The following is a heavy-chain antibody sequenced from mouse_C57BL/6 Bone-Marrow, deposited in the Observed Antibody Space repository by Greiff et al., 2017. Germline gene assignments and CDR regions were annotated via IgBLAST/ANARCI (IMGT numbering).Heavy chain of an antibody. V-gene: IGHV1-69*01. CDR1: GYTFTSYW. Sequence: VQLQQPGAELVMPGASVKLSCKASGYTFTSYWMHWVKQRPGQGLEWIGEIDPSDSYTNYNQKFKGKSTLTVDKSSSTAYTQLSSLTSEDSAVYYCARRGTPYYFDYWGQGTTLTVSS. J-gene: IGHJ2*01. CDR3: ARRGTPYYFDY. CDR2: IDPSDSYT. D-gene: IGHD2-14*01.